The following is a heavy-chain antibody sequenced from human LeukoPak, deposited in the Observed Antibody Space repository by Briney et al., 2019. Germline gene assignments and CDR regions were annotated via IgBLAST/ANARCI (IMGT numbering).Heavy chain of an antibody. D-gene: IGHD2-15*01. Sequence: PGGSLRLSCVASGFDFNSYAMKWVRQAPGKGLEWVAAISRTSAYIYYSDSLKGRFTVSRDNARNSVYLQMDSLRAEDTAFYYCARDERRYCSEGSCYPGDYWGQGTLVTVSS. CDR1: GFDFNSYA. CDR3: ARDERRYCSEGSCYPGDY. J-gene: IGHJ4*02. CDR2: ISRTSAYI. V-gene: IGHV3-21*01.